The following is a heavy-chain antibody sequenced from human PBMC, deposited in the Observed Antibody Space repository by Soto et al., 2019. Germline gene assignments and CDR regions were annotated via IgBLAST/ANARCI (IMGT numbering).Heavy chain of an antibody. D-gene: IGHD5-12*01. Sequence: ASVNVSCKASGYAFTVYYMHWVRQAPGQGLEWMGWINPNSGGTNYAQKFQGWVTMTRDTSISTAYMELSRLRSDDTAVYYCARGADIVATMDAFDIWGQGTMVTVSS. CDR2: INPNSGGT. J-gene: IGHJ3*02. V-gene: IGHV1-2*04. CDR3: ARGADIVATMDAFDI. CDR1: GYAFTVYY.